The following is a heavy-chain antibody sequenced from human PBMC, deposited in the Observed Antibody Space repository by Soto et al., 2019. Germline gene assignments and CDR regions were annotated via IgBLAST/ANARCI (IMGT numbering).Heavy chain of an antibody. J-gene: IGHJ6*02. CDR2: IIPILGIA. CDR3: AVPRGAIPYGMDV. V-gene: IGHV1-69*02. CDR1: GGTFSSYT. D-gene: IGHD3-10*01. Sequence: QVQLVQSGAEVKKPGSPVKVSCKASGGTFSSYTISWVRQAPGQGLEWMGRIIPILGIANYAQKFQGRVTITADKSTSTAYMELSSLRSEDTAVYYCAVPRGAIPYGMDVWGQGTTVTVSS.